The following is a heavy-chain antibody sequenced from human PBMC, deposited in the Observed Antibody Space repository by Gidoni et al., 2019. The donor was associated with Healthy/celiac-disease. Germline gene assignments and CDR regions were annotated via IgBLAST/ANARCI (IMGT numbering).Heavy chain of an antibody. V-gene: IGHV3-48*03. CDR1: VFTFSTYE. D-gene: IGHD3-22*01. J-gene: IGHJ4*02. CDR2: ISSSGSTI. Sequence: EVQLVESGGGLVQPGGSLRLSCATSVFTFSTYEMTWVRQDPGKGLEWVSYISSSGSTIYYADSVKGRFTISRDNAKNSLYLQMNSLRAEDTAVYYCARDRWDYYDRRGRYGDYWGQGTLVTVSS. CDR3: ARDRWDYYDRRGRYGDY.